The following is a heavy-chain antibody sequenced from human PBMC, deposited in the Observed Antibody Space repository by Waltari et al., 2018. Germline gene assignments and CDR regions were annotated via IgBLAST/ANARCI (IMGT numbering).Heavy chain of an antibody. J-gene: IGHJ4*02. Sequence: EAQLIQSGAQVKSPGATVKVSCKAFGYIFTDYYMHWMQQVPGKGPAWMARRGPENGATEFAYRFKGRLTVTADTSTDTAYMELSGLTSEDTATYYCANSMSGPRVQWGQGTQVTVSP. D-gene: IGHD3-3*01. CDR3: ANSMSGPRVQ. V-gene: IGHV1-69-2*01. CDR2: RGPENGAT. CDR1: GYIFTDYY.